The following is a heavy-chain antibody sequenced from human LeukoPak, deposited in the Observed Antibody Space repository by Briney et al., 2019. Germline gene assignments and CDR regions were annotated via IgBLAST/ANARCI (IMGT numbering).Heavy chain of an antibody. D-gene: IGHD6-13*01. CDR1: GGSISSYY. CDR2: IYYSGST. CDR3: ARDRAFSSSWYKSPLYYYYYMDV. Sequence: SETLSLTCTVSGGSISSYYWSWIRQPPGKGLEWIGYIYYSGSTNYNPSLKSRVTISVDTSKNQFSLKLSSVTAADTAVYYCARDRAFSSSWYKSPLYYYYYMDVWGKGTTVTVSS. V-gene: IGHV4-59*01. J-gene: IGHJ6*03.